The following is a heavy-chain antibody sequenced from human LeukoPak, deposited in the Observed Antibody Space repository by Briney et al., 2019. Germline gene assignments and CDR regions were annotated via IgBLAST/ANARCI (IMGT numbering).Heavy chain of an antibody. Sequence: SETLSLTCTVSGGSISSSSYYWGWIRQPPGKGLEWIGSIYYSGSTYYNPSLKSRVTISVDTSKNQFSLKLGSVTAADTAVYYCARRSRGSSSLWFDPWGQGTLVTVSS. CDR1: GGSISSSSYY. CDR2: IYYSGST. CDR3: ARRSRGSSSLWFDP. V-gene: IGHV4-39*01. D-gene: IGHD6-6*01. J-gene: IGHJ5*02.